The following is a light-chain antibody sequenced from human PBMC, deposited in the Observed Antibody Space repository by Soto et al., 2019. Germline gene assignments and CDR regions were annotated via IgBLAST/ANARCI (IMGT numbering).Light chain of an antibody. V-gene: IGLV2-14*03. CDR3: TSHTTTSTL. CDR1: SSDVGGYNY. Sequence: QSALTQPASVSGSPGQSITISCTGISSDVGGYNYVSWYQQHPGKAPKLMIYDVYNRPSEVSNRFSGSKSDNTASLSISGLQAEDEADYYCTSHTTTSTLFGGGTKVTVL. J-gene: IGLJ3*02. CDR2: DVY.